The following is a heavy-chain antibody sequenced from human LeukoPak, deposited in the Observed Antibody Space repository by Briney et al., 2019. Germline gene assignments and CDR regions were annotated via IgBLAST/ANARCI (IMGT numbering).Heavy chain of an antibody. V-gene: IGHV4-34*01. CDR2: INHSGST. Sequence: SETLSLTCAVYGGSFSGYYWSWIRQPPGKGLEWIGEINHSGSTNHNPSLKSRVTISVDTSKNQFSLKLSSVTAADTAVYYCARGGRIAAAGTGYFDYWGQGTLVTVSS. D-gene: IGHD6-13*01. CDR1: GGSFSGYY. J-gene: IGHJ4*02. CDR3: ARGGRIAAAGTGYFDY.